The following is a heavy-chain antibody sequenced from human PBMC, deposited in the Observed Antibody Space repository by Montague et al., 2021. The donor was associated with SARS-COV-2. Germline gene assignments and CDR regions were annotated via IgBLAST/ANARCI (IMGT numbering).Heavy chain of an antibody. CDR3: ARDTPKQLNYYYGMDV. CDR1: GFTVSSNY. V-gene: IGHV3-66*01. J-gene: IGHJ6*02. CDR2: IYSGGST. Sequence: SLRLSCAASGFTVSSNYMSWVRQAPGKGLELVSVIYSGGSTYYADSVKGRFTISRDNSKNTVYLQMNSLRAEDTAVYYCARDTPKQLNYYYGMDVWGQGTTVTVSS. D-gene: IGHD6-13*01.